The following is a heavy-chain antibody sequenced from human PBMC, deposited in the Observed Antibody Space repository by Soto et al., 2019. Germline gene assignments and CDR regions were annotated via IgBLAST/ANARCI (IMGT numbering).Heavy chain of an antibody. Sequence: QVQLQEWGAGLLKPSETLSLTCAVYGGSFSGYFWTWIRQPPGKGLEWVGEINHSGSSNYNPSLKSRLTISVDTSKSQFSLKLSSVTAADMAVYYCARGAGGSSSYIDYWGQGTLVTVSS. D-gene: IGHD6-13*01. CDR1: GGSFSGYF. CDR2: INHSGSS. J-gene: IGHJ4*02. CDR3: ARGAGGSSSYIDY. V-gene: IGHV4-34*01.